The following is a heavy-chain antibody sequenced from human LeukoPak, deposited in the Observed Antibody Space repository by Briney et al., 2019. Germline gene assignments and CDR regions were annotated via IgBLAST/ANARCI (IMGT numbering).Heavy chain of an antibody. D-gene: IGHD6-19*01. CDR2: IYTSGST. CDR3: AGTTQWLVTGIDY. Sequence: NPSQTLSLTCTVSGGSISSGSYYWSWLRQPAGKGPEWIGRIYTSGSTNYNPSLKSRVTISVDTSKNQFSLKLSSVTAADTAVYYCAGTTQWLVTGIDYWGQGTLVTVSS. CDR1: GGSISSGSYY. V-gene: IGHV4-61*02. J-gene: IGHJ4*02.